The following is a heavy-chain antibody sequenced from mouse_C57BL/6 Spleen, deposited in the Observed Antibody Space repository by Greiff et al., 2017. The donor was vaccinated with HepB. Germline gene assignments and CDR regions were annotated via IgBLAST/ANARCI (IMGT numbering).Heavy chain of an antibody. CDR2: IYWDDDK. J-gene: IGHJ3*01. CDR3: ARVYYGYDWFAY. Sequence: QVTLKVSGPGILQSSQTLSLTCSFSGFSLSTSGMGVSWIRQPSGKGLEWLAHIYWDDDKRYNPSLKSRLTISKDTSRNQVFLKITSVDTADTATYYCARVYYGYDWFAYWGQGTLVTVSA. CDR1: GFSLSTSGMG. V-gene: IGHV8-12*01. D-gene: IGHD2-2*01.